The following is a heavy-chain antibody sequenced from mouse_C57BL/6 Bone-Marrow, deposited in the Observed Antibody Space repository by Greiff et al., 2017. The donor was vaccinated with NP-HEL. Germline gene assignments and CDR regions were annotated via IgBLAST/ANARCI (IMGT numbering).Heavy chain of an antibody. D-gene: IGHD1-1*01. CDR1: GYTFTSYW. CDR3: ARVGYGSSYPQWYFDV. V-gene: IGHV1-72*01. CDR2: IDPNSGGT. J-gene: IGHJ1*03. Sequence: QVQLQQPGAELVKPGASVKLSCKASGYTFTSYWMHWVKQRPGRGLEWIGRIDPNSGGTKYNEKFKSKATLTVDKPSSSAYMQLSSLTSEDSAVYYCARVGYGSSYPQWYFDVWGTGTTVTVSS.